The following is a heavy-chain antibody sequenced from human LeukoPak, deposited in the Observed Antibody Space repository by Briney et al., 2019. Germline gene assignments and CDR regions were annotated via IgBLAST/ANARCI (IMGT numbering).Heavy chain of an antibody. D-gene: IGHD6-19*01. Sequence: SETLSLTCTVSGYSISSGYYWGWIRQPPGKGLEWIGSIYHSGGTYYNPSLKSRVTISVDTSKNQFSLKLSSVTAADTAVYYCARLGIAVAGYNWFDPWGQGTLVTVSS. V-gene: IGHV4-38-2*02. CDR1: GYSISSGYY. CDR2: IYHSGGT. J-gene: IGHJ5*02. CDR3: ARLGIAVAGYNWFDP.